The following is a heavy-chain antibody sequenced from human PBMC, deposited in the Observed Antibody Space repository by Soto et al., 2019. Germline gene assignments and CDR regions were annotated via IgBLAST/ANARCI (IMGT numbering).Heavy chain of an antibody. CDR2: MNPNSGNT. V-gene: IGHV1-8*01. Sequence: ASVKVSCKASGYTFTSYDINWVRQATGQGLEWMGWMNPNSGNTGYAQKFQGRVTMTRNTSISTAYMELSSLRSEDTAVYYCARGPVVVLVPATNHYYYYYGMDVWGQGTTVTVSS. CDR1: GYTFTSYD. J-gene: IGHJ6*02. D-gene: IGHD2-2*01. CDR3: ARGPVVVLVPATNHYYYYYGMDV.